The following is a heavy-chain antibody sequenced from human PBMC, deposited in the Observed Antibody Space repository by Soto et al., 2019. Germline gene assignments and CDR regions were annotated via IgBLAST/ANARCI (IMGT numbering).Heavy chain of an antibody. Sequence: ASVKVSCKASGYTFTSYYMHWVRQAPGQGLEWMGIINPSGGSTSYAQKFQGRVTMTRDTSTITVYMELSSLRSEDTAVYYCARDQVGEYSYGYRAFDIWGQGTMVTVSS. J-gene: IGHJ3*02. CDR3: ARDQVGEYSYGYRAFDI. CDR1: GYTFTSYY. CDR2: INPSGGST. D-gene: IGHD5-18*01. V-gene: IGHV1-46*01.